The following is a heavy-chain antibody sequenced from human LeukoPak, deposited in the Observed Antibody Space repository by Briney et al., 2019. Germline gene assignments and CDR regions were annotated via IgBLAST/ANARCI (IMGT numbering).Heavy chain of an antibody. CDR1: GGSFSGYY. CDR3: ARILVPAALDY. CDR2: INHSGST. D-gene: IGHD2-2*01. V-gene: IGHV4-34*01. J-gene: IGHJ4*02. Sequence: SETLSLTCAVYGGSFSGYYWSWIRQPPGKGLEWIGEINHSGSTNYNPSLKSRVTISADTSKNQFSLRLSSVTAADTAVYYCARILVPAALDYWGQGTLVTVSS.